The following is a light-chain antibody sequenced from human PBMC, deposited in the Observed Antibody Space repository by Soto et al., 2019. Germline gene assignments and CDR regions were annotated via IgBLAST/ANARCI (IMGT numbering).Light chain of an antibody. CDR2: DAS. CDR3: QQYDTLPPYT. J-gene: IGKJ2*01. Sequence: DIPMTQSPSSLSASVGDRVTIACQANQDIGNYLNWYQQKPGKAPRLLIYDASNLEIGVPSRFSGSGSGTDFTFPISNLQPEDIATYYCQQYDTLPPYTFGQGTKVELK. CDR1: QDIGNY. V-gene: IGKV1-33*01.